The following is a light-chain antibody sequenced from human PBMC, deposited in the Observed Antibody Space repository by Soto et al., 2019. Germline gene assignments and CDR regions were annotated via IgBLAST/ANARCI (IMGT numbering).Light chain of an antibody. Sequence: DIVMTQSPLSLPVTPGEPASISCRSSQSLLHSNGYNYLDWYLQEPGQSPQLLIYLGSNRASGVPDRFSGSGSGTYFTLKISRVEAEDVGVYYFMQALQTPRVTFGQGTKLEIK. V-gene: IGKV2-28*01. CDR3: MQALQTPRVT. J-gene: IGKJ2*01. CDR1: QSLLHSNGYNY. CDR2: LGS.